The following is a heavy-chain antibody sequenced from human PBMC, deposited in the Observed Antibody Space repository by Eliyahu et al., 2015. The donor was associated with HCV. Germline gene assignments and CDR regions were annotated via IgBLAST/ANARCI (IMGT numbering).Heavy chain of an antibody. V-gene: IGHV3-30*18. D-gene: IGHD3-16*02. CDR1: GFXFXSYG. Sequence: QVQLVESGGGVVQPGXSLRLSCAAXGFXFXSYGMHWVRQTPGKGLGWVAVISYDGSNKYXGDSVKGRFTISRDISKNMLYLQMNSLSAEDTAVYYCAKDVRPFLGELSSLDYWGQGSLVTVSS. CDR3: AKDVRPFLGELSSLDY. CDR2: ISYDGSNK. J-gene: IGHJ4*02.